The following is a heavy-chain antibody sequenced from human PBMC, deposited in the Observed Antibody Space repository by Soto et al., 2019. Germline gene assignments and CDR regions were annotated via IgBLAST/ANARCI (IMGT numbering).Heavy chain of an antibody. V-gene: IGHV5-51*01. CDR2: IYPGDSDT. CDR1: GYSITSYW. CDR3: ARTSAAGKYYYGMDV. D-gene: IGHD6-13*01. Sequence: PGAALTISCKGSGYSITSYWIGWVRQKPGKGLEWMGIIYPGDSDTRYSPSFQGQVTISADKSISTAYLQWSSLKASDTAMYYCARTSAAGKYYYGMDVWGQGTTVTVS. J-gene: IGHJ6*02.